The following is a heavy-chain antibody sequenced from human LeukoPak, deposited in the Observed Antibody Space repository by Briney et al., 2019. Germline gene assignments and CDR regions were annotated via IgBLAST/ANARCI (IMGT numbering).Heavy chain of an antibody. V-gene: IGHV1-2*02. D-gene: IGHD6-19*01. CDR3: ARVRNGGWPDY. CDR1: GYTFTSYG. J-gene: IGHJ4*02. CDR2: INPNSGGT. Sequence: ASVKVSCKASGYTFTSYGISWVRQAPGQGLEWMGWINPNSGGTNYAQKFQGRVTMTRDTSISTAYMELSRLRSDDTAVYYCARVRNGGWPDYWGQGTLVTVSS.